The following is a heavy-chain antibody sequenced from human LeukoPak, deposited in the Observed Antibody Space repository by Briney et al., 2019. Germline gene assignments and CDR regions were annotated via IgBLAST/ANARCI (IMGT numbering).Heavy chain of an antibody. CDR2: ISGSGGTT. CDR3: AKGRITNILTGYFD. Sequence: PGGSLRLSCAASGFTFSSYAMSWVRQAPGKGLEWVSVISGSGGTTHYADSVKGRFTISRDNSKNTLYLQMNSLRGEDTAVYYCAKGRITNILTGYFDWGQGTLVTVSS. V-gene: IGHV3-23*01. J-gene: IGHJ4*02. D-gene: IGHD3-9*01. CDR1: GFTFSSYA.